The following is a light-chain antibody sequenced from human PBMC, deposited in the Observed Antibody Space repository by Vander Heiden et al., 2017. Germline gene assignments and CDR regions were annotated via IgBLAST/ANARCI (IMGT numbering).Light chain of an antibody. CDR1: QGSSSY. Sequence: DIQLTQSPSFMSASVGDRVTITCRASQGSSSYLAWYQQQPEKAPKLLNYAASTLQSGVPTRCSGSGSGTVFTLTISRLQPEDVATYYHQHLNCSPITFGQGTQVEIK. J-gene: IGKJ4*01. CDR3: QHLNCSPIT. CDR2: AAS. V-gene: IGKV1-9*01.